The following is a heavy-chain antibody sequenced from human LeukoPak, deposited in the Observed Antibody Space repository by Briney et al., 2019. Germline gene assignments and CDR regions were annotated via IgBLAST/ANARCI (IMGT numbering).Heavy chain of an antibody. CDR3: ASAIAAAGTRLDY. J-gene: IGHJ4*02. V-gene: IGHV1-46*01. Sequence: ASVKVSCKASGYTFTSYYMHWVRQAPGQGLEWMRIINPNGGSTSYAQKFQGRVTMTRDMSTSTVYMELSSLRSEDTAVYYCASAIAAAGTRLDYWGQGTLVTVSS. D-gene: IGHD6-13*01. CDR2: INPNGGST. CDR1: GYTFTSYY.